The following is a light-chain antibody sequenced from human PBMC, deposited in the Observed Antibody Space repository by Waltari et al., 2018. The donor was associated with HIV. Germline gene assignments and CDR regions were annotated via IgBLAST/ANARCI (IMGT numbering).Light chain of an antibody. CDR1: SSDVGGYNY. CDR3: SSYAGSNWV. Sequence: QSALTQPPSASGSPGQSVTISCTGTSSDVGGYNYVSWYQQHPGKAPKYIIYEVSKRPSRVPDRFYGSKSGTTASLTVSGLQAEDEADYYCSSYAGSNWVFGGGTKLTGL. V-gene: IGLV2-8*01. CDR2: EVS. J-gene: IGLJ3*02.